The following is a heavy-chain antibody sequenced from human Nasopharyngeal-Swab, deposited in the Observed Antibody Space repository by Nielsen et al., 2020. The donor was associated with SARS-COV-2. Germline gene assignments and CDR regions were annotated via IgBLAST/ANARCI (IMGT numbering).Heavy chain of an antibody. CDR3: ARGDYYDSSGDYVDAFDI. D-gene: IGHD3-22*01. CDR1: GFTFSSYW. Sequence: GESLKISCAASGFTFSSYWMSWARQAPGKGLEWVANIKQDGSEKFYVDSVKGRFTISRDNAKNSLYLQMNSLRAEDTAVYYCARGDYYDSSGDYVDAFDIWGQGTMVTVS. CDR2: IKQDGSEK. J-gene: IGHJ3*02. V-gene: IGHV3-7*03.